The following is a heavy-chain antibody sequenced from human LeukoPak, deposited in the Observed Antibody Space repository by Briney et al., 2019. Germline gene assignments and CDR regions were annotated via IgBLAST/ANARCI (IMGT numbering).Heavy chain of an antibody. J-gene: IGHJ4*02. Sequence: PSETLSLTCAVYGGSFSGYYWSWIRQPPGKGLEWIGEINHSGSTNYNPSLKSRVTISVDTSKNQFSLKLSSVTAADTAVYYCARTPLERLPLDYWGQGTLVTVSS. CDR3: ARTPLERLPLDY. CDR2: INHSGST. CDR1: GGSFSGYY. V-gene: IGHV4-34*01. D-gene: IGHD1-1*01.